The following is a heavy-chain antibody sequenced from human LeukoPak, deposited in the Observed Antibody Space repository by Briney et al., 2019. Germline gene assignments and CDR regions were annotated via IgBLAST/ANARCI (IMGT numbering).Heavy chain of an antibody. CDR3: ARDWNRVVPASYFQH. J-gene: IGHJ1*01. CDR1: GFTFSSYA. Sequence: GGSLRLSCAASGFTFSSYAMHWVRQAPGKGLEWVAVISYDGSNKYYADSVKGRFTISRDSSKNTLYLQMNSLRAEDTAVYYCARDWNRVVPASYFQHWGQGTLVTVSS. D-gene: IGHD2-2*01. V-gene: IGHV3-30*01. CDR2: ISYDGSNK.